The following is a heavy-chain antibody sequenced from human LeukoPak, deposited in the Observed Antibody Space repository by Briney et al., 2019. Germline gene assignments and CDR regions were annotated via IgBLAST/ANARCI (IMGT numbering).Heavy chain of an antibody. J-gene: IGHJ4*02. CDR3: AREWYSSSSSPTFDY. CDR1: GFTFSSYS. Sequence: GGSLRLSCAASGFTFSSYSMNWVRQAPGKGLEWVSSISSSSSYIYYADSVKGRFTISRDNAKNSLYLQMNSLRAEDTAVYYCAREWYSSSSSPTFDYWGQGTLVTVSS. D-gene: IGHD6-6*01. V-gene: IGHV3-21*01. CDR2: ISSSSSYI.